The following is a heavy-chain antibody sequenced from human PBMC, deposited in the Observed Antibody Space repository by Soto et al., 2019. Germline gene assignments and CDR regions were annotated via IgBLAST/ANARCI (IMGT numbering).Heavy chain of an antibody. Sequence: EVQLLQSGGGLVQPGGSLRLSCAASGFSFSVYAMSWVRQAPGKGLESVSSISGRGTTTSYADSVKGRFTISSDNSKNTLYLQMNSLRVEDTAVYYCAKYLYGGNDYWGQGTLVTVSP. CDR2: ISGRGTTT. D-gene: IGHD4-17*01. CDR1: GFSFSVYA. CDR3: AKYLYGGNDY. J-gene: IGHJ4*02. V-gene: IGHV3-23*01.